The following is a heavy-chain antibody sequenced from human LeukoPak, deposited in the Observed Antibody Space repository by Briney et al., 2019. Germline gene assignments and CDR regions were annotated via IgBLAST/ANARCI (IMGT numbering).Heavy chain of an antibody. CDR3: ARVKQWLVHYYFDY. D-gene: IGHD6-19*01. Sequence: GGSLRPSCAASGFTFSSYWMHWVRQAPGKGLVWVSRINSDGSSTSYADSVKGRFTISRDNAKNTLYLQMNSLRAEDTAVYYCARVKQWLVHYYFDYWGQGTLVTVSS. J-gene: IGHJ4*02. V-gene: IGHV3-74*01. CDR2: INSDGSST. CDR1: GFTFSSYW.